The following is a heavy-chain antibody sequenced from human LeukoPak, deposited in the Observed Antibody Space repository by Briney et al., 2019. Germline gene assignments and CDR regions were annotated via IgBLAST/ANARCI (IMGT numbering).Heavy chain of an antibody. V-gene: IGHV3-7*03. J-gene: IGHJ4*02. CDR1: GFTFSSFW. D-gene: IGHD1-7*01. CDR3: AKDRGITGTTFDY. CDR2: IKQDGTEK. Sequence: GGSLRLSCAASGFTFSSFWMTWVRQAPGKGLEWVANIKQDGTEKHYVDSVKGRFTISRDNAKNSVDLQMNSLRAEDTAVYYCAKDRGITGTTFDYWGQGTLVTVSS.